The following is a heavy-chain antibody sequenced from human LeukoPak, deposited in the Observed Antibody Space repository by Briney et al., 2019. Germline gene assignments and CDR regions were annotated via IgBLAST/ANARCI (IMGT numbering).Heavy chain of an antibody. J-gene: IGHJ4*02. CDR2: IPYDGSNK. Sequence: GGSLRLSCADSGFTFSSYGMHWVRQAPGKGLEWVAVIPYDGSNKYYADSVKGRFTISRDNSKNTLYLQMNSLRAEDTAVYYCARDSPFFDYWGQGTLVTVSS. CDR1: GFTFSSYG. V-gene: IGHV3-30*03. CDR3: ARDSPFFDY.